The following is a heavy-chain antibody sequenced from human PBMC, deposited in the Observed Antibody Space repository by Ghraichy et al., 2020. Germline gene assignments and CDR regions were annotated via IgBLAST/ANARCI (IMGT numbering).Heavy chain of an antibody. CDR1: GFTFRSYG. CDR2: ISASDGAT. V-gene: IGHV3-23*01. D-gene: IGHD2-2*01. J-gene: IGHJ6*02. Sequence: GGSLRLSCAASGFTFRSYGMDWVRQAPGKGLEWVSAISASDGATFYADSVKGRFTISRDNSKNTLYLQMNSLRAEDTAVYYCAKLFPRIVVVPAAGMDVWGQGTTVTVSS. CDR3: AKLFPRIVVVPAAGMDV.